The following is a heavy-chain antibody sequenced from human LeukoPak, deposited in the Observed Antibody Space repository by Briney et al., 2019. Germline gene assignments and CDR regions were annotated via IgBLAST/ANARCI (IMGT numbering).Heavy chain of an antibody. Sequence: GSSLRLSCAASGFTFSSYSMSWVRQAPGKGLEWVSAISGSGDRTYYADSVKGRFTISRDNSKNTLYLQMNSLRVEDTAIYYCAKDKGYNWSPDAFDIWGQGTMVTVSS. D-gene: IGHD1-1*01. J-gene: IGHJ3*02. CDR3: AKDKGYNWSPDAFDI. CDR2: ISGSGDRT. V-gene: IGHV3-23*01. CDR1: GFTFSSYS.